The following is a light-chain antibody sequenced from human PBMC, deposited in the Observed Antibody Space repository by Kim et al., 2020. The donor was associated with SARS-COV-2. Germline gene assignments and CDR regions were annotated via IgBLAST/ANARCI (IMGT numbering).Light chain of an antibody. CDR1: QGINSY. CDR3: QQLNTYPLT. CDR2: AAS. V-gene: IGKV1-9*01. Sequence: ASVGDRVTITCRASQGINSYLAWYQQKSGKAPKLLIYAASNLQSGVPSRFSGSGSGTEFTLTINSLQPEDFATYYCQQLNTYPLTFGGGTKVDIK. J-gene: IGKJ4*01.